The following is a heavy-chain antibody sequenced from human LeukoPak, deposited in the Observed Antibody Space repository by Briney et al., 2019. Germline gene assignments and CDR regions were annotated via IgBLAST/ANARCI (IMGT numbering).Heavy chain of an antibody. J-gene: IGHJ4*02. V-gene: IGHV4-4*07. CDR2: IYTSGIT. D-gene: IGHD3-22*01. Sequence: SETLSLTCTVSGGSISSYYWTWIRQPAGKGLEWIGRIYTSGITNYNPSLKSRVTMSVDTSKNQFSLKLSSVTAADTAVYYCARDVHYDSSGYYRDYWGQGSLGTVSS. CDR1: GGSISSYY. CDR3: ARDVHYDSSGYYRDY.